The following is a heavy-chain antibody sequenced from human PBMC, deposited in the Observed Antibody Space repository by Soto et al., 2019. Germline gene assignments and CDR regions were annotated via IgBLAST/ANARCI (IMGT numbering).Heavy chain of an antibody. V-gene: IGHV3-15*07. J-gene: IGHJ4*02. CDR1: GFTFSNAW. CDR2: IKSKTDGGTT. D-gene: IGHD3-22*01. Sequence: GGSLRLSCAASGFTFSNAWMNWVRQAPGKGLEWVGRIKSKTDGGTTDYAAPVKGRFTISRDDSKNTLYLQMNSLKTEDTAVYYCTTEIYYDSSGYYTLGFDYWGQGTLVTVSS. CDR3: TTEIYYDSSGYYTLGFDY.